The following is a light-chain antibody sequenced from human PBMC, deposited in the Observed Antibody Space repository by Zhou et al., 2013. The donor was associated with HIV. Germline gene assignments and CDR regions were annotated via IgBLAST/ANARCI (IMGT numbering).Light chain of an antibody. Sequence: ENVLTQSPGTLSLSPGERATLSCRTSQSVSGSHLAWYQQKPGQAPRLLIYDASNRATGIPARFSGSGSGTDFTLTISSLEPEDFAVYYCQQRSNWPITFGQGTRLEI. V-gene: IGKV3-11*01. J-gene: IGKJ5*01. CDR1: QSVSGSH. CDR3: QQRSNWPIT. CDR2: DAS.